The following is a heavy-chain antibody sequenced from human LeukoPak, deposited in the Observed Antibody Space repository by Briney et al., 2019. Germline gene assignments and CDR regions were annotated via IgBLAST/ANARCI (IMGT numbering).Heavy chain of an antibody. V-gene: IGHV4-31*03. CDR2: IYYSGST. CDR1: GGSISSGGYC. J-gene: IGHJ4*02. Sequence: PSETLSLTCTVSGGSISSGGYCWSWIRQHPGKGLEWIGYIYYSGSTYYNPSLKSRVTISVDTSKNQFSLKLSSVTAADTAVYYCARIPYIGWAYYYDSSGYYYFDYWGQGTLVTVSS. D-gene: IGHD3-22*01. CDR3: ARIPYIGWAYYYDSSGYYYFDY.